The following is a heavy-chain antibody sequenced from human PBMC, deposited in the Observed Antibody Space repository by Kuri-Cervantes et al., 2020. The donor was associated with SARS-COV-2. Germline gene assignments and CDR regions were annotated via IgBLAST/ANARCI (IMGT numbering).Heavy chain of an antibody. V-gene: IGHV1-18*01. CDR3: ARDHGIAAFDI. CDR1: GYTFTSYG. Sequence: GGSLRLSCKASGYTFTSYGISWVRQAPGQGLGWMGWISAYNGNTNYAQKLQGRVTMTTDTSTSTAYMELRSLRSDDTAVYYCARDHGIAAFDIWGQGTMVTVSS. CDR2: ISAYNGNT. D-gene: IGHD6-13*01. J-gene: IGHJ3*02.